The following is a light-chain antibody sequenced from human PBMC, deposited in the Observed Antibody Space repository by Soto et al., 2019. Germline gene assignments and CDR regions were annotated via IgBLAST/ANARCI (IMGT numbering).Light chain of an antibody. CDR3: SSYTSSSTLVV. J-gene: IGLJ2*01. CDR1: SSDVGGYNY. CDR2: DVS. V-gene: IGLV2-14*01. Sequence: QSALTQPASGAGSPGHAVTISCTGPSSDVGGYNYVSWYQQHPGKAPKLMIYDVSNRPSGVSNRFSGSKSGNTASLTISGLQAEDEAYYYCSSYTSSSTLVVFGGGTKVTVL.